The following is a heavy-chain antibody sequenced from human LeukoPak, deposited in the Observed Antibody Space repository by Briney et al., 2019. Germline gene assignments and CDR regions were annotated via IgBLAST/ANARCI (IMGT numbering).Heavy chain of an antibody. Sequence: PGGSLRLSCAASGFTVSNNYISWVRQAPGKGLEWVSVTYTGGSTDYADSVKGRFTISRDSSKNTLYLQMNSLRAEDTALYYCARKEDHGDHEFRGQGTLVTVSS. V-gene: IGHV3-53*01. CDR2: TYTGGST. D-gene: IGHD4-17*01. CDR3: ARKEDHGDHEF. CDR1: GFTVSNNY. J-gene: IGHJ4*02.